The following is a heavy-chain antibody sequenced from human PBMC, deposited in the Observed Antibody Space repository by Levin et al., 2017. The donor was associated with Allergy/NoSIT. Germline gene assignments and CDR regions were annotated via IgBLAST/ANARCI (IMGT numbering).Heavy chain of an antibody. D-gene: IGHD3-10*01. J-gene: IGHJ4*02. Sequence: SETLSLTCTVSGGSISSSSYYWGWIRQPPGKGLEWIGSIYYSGSTYYNPSLKSRVTISVDTSKNQFSLKLSSVTAADTAVYYCARLGARPKAPFDYWGQGTLVTVSS. V-gene: IGHV4-39*01. CDR2: IYYSGST. CDR1: GGSISSSSYY. CDR3: ARLGARPKAPFDY.